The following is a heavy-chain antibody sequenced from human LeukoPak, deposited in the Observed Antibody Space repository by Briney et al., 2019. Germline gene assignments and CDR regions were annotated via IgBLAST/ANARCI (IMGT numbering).Heavy chain of an antibody. V-gene: IGHV3-30*02. CDR1: GFTFSSYG. CDR2: IRYDGSNK. Sequence: GGSLRLSCAASGFTFSSYGMHWVRQAPGKGLEWVAFIRYDGSNKYYADSVKGRFTISRDNSKNTLYLQMNSLRAEDTAVYYCARGPGYSYGYSYFDYWGQGTLVTVSS. CDR3: ARGPGYSYGYSYFDY. J-gene: IGHJ4*02. D-gene: IGHD5-18*01.